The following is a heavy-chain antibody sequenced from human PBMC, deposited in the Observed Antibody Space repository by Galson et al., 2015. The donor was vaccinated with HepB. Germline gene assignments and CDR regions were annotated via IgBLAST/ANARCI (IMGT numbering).Heavy chain of an antibody. CDR3: ARVTTVTTSFYYYYYMDV. V-gene: IGHV1-69*13. CDR1: GGTFSSYA. CDR2: IIPIFGTA. Sequence: SVKVSCKASGGTFSSYAISWVRQAPGQGLEWMGGIIPIFGTANYAQKFQGRVTITADESTSTAYMELSSLRSEDTAVYYCARVTTVTTSFYYYYYMDVWGKGTTVTVSS. D-gene: IGHD4-17*01. J-gene: IGHJ6*03.